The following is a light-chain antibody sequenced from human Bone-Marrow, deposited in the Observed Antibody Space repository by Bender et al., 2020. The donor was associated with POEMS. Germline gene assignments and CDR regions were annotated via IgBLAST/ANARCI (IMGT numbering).Light chain of an antibody. Sequence: QSALTQPASVSGSPGQSITISCTGTSSDVGRYNYVSWYQQHPGKAPKLIIYDVSNRPSGVSNRFSGSKSGNTASLTISGLQAEDDADYYCCSYTSTHTMRFGGGTKLAVL. CDR3: CSYTSTHTMR. J-gene: IGLJ2*01. CDR1: SSDVGRYNY. V-gene: IGLV2-14*03. CDR2: DVS.